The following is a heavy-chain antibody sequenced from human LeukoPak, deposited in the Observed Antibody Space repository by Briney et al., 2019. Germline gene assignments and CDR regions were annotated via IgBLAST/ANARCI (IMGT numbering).Heavy chain of an antibody. D-gene: IGHD3-22*01. Sequence: PSETLSLTCTVSGGSISSYYWSWIRQPPGKGLEWIGYIYYSGSTNYNPSLKSRVTISVDTSKNQFSLKLSSVTAADTAVYYCARRTYYYDSGGYYLDYGMDVWGQGTTVTVSS. V-gene: IGHV4-59*08. J-gene: IGHJ6*02. CDR1: GGSISSYY. CDR2: IYYSGST. CDR3: ARRTYYYDSGGYYLDYGMDV.